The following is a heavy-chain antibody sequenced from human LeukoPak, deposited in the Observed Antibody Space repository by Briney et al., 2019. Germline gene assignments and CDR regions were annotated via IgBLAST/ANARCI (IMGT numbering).Heavy chain of an antibody. V-gene: IGHV1-46*01. J-gene: IGHJ3*02. CDR2: INPSGGST. D-gene: IGHD5/OR15-5a*01. Sequence: ASVKVSCKTSGYTFTSHSMHWVRQAPGQGLEWMGVINPSGGSTRYAQSFQGRVTVTRDTSTSTVYLDLRGLRSEDTAVYYCARLSVLGAFDIWGQGTMVTVSS. CDR3: ARLSVLGAFDI. CDR1: GYTFTSHS.